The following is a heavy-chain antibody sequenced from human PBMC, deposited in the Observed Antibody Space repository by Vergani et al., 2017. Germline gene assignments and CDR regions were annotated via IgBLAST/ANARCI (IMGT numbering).Heavy chain of an antibody. Sequence: EVQLVESGGGLVQPGGSLRLSCAASGFTVSSNYMSWVRQAPGKGLEWVSAISGSGGSTYYADSVKGRFTISRDNSKNTLYLQMNSLRAEDTAVYYCARGGSTWDEAFDIWGQGTMVTVSS. V-gene: IGHV3-23*04. J-gene: IGHJ3*02. CDR3: ARGGSTWDEAFDI. CDR2: ISGSGGST. D-gene: IGHD3-16*01. CDR1: GFTVSSNY.